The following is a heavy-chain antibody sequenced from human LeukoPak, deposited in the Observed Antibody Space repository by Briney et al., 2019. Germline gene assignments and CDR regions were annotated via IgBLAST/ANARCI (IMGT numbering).Heavy chain of an antibody. Sequence: PVGSLRLSCATSGFTFRTYAMSGVRQAPGKGLEWVSAISGRGGSTYYADSVKGRFTISRDNSKNTLYVHMNSLRDEDTAVYYCAKDKGDFWSGDPFDIWGQGTMVTVSS. CDR1: GFTFRTYA. D-gene: IGHD3-3*01. J-gene: IGHJ3*02. CDR2: ISGRGGST. CDR3: AKDKGDFWSGDPFDI. V-gene: IGHV3-23*01.